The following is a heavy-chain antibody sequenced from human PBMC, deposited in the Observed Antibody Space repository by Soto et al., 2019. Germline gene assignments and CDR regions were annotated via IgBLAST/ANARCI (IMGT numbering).Heavy chain of an antibody. CDR1: GGSISSGNYY. V-gene: IGHV4-30-4*01. J-gene: IGHJ4*02. Sequence: QVQLQESGPGLVKPSQTLSLTCTVSGGSISSGNYYWSWIRQPPGKGLEWIGFISYSGSTYYSTSLEGRFTMAVDPSTSQFSLNLSFVTAADTSVYYCATMGTPATGLYFFDYWGQGSLVTVSS. D-gene: IGHD2-15*01. CDR3: ATMGTPATGLYFFDY. CDR2: ISYSGST.